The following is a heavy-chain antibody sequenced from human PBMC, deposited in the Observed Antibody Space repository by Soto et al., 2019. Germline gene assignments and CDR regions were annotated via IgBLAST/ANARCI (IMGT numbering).Heavy chain of an antibody. J-gene: IGHJ4*02. V-gene: IGHV3-30*18. CDR3: AKYSVASCGGDCYWVDY. CDR2: TSYDGSIR. Sequence: QVPLVESGGGVVQPGRSLRLSCAASGFTFSNYGMHWVRQAPGKGLEWVAVTSYDGSIRYYAGTVKGRFTISRDNSKNTLYLQINSLRTEDTAEYYCAKYSVASCGGDCYWVDYWGQGTLLTVSS. D-gene: IGHD2-21*02. CDR1: GFTFSNYG.